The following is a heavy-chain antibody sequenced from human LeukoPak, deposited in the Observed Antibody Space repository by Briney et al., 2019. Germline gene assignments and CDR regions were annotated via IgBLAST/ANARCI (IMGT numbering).Heavy chain of an antibody. V-gene: IGHV3-74*01. Sequence: GGSLRLFCAASGFTFTTYWMHWVRQAPGKGLVWVSHINSDGSITSYADSVKGRFTISRDNAKNTLYLQMNSLRAEDTAVYYCARDAVDTANAVWGQGTTVTVSS. J-gene: IGHJ6*02. CDR2: INSDGSIT. CDR1: GFTFTTYW. CDR3: ARDAVDTANAV. D-gene: IGHD5-18*01.